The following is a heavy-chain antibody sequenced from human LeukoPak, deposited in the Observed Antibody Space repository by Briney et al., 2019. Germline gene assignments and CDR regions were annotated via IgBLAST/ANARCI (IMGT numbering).Heavy chain of an antibody. Sequence: PSETLSLTCAVYGGSFSGYYWSWIRQPPGKGLEWIGEINHSGSTNYNPSLKSRVTISVDTSKNQFSLKLSSVTAADTAVYYCARDRPWDGLDYWGQGTLVTVSS. V-gene: IGHV4-34*01. D-gene: IGHD5-24*01. CDR2: INHSGST. CDR3: ARDRPWDGLDY. J-gene: IGHJ4*02. CDR1: GGSFSGYY.